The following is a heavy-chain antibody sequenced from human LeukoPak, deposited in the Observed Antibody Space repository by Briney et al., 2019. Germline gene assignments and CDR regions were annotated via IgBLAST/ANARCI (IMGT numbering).Heavy chain of an antibody. CDR2: IGSSGTTI. CDR1: GFPFSIYE. D-gene: IGHD6-19*01. V-gene: IGHV3-48*03. CDR3: ALLAVASDFDY. Sequence: GGSLRLSCAVSGFPFSIYEMNWVRQAPGKGLEWVSNIGSSGTTIYYADSVKGRFSISRDNAESSLYLQMNSLRVEDTAVYYCALLAVASDFDYWGQGALVTVSS. J-gene: IGHJ4*02.